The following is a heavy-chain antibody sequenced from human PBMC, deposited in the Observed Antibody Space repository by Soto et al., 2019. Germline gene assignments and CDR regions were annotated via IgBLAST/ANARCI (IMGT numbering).Heavy chain of an antibody. CDR2: ISGSAK. V-gene: IGHV3-23*01. J-gene: IGHJ4*02. Sequence: GVSLRLSCAASGLTSGPYGMTWVRQAPGRGLEWVSTISGSAKYYLDSVKGRFTISRDNAKNTLYLQMNDLRVEDTAVYYCGSVFEYWGRGSLVTVSS. CDR1: GLTSGPYG. CDR3: GSVFEY.